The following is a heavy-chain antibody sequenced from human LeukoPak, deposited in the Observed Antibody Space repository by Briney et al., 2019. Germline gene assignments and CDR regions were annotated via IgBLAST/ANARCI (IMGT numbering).Heavy chain of an antibody. J-gene: IGHJ5*02. V-gene: IGHV1-24*01. D-gene: IGHD5-12*01. CDR2: FNPEHTET. CDR3: AQQKAGYSGSLSWFDP. Sequence: ASVKDSFKVSGYSLSDLSLQWVRQAPGQGLEWMGGFNPEHTETIYSQKFQGRVTLTEDTSTDTAYMELSSLRSEDTAMYFRAQQKAGYSGSLSWFDPWGKGTRVTVSS. CDR1: GYSLSDLS.